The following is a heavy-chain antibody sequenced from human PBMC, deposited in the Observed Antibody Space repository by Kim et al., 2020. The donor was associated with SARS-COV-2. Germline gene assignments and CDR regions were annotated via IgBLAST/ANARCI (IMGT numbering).Heavy chain of an antibody. CDR2: ISWNSGSI. J-gene: IGHJ4*02. CDR1: GFTFDDYA. D-gene: IGHD6-13*01. CDR3: AKAPRRQIAAAGYFDY. V-gene: IGHV3-9*01. Sequence: GGSLRLSCAASGFTFDDYAMHWVRQAPGKGLEWVSGISWNSGSIGYADSVKGRFTISRDNAKNSLYLQMNSLRAEDTALYYCAKAPRRQIAAAGYFDYWGQETLVTVSS.